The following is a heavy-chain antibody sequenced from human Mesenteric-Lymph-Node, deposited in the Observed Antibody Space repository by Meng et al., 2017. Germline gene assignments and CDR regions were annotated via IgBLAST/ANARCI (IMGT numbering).Heavy chain of an antibody. CDR2: INPNSGGT. V-gene: IGHV1-2*02. D-gene: IGHD6-19*01. Sequence: ASVKVSCKASGYTFTGYYMHWVRQAPGQGLEWMGWINPNSGGTNYAQKFQGRATMTRDTSISTAYMEPSRLRSDDTAVYYCAGRAYCSGRYGIEYYFDYWGQGTLVTVSS. J-gene: IGHJ4*02. CDR3: AGRAYCSGRYGIEYYFDY. CDR1: GYTFTGYY.